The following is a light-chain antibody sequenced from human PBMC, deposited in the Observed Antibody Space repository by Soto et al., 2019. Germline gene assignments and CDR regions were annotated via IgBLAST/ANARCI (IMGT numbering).Light chain of an antibody. CDR3: QQYTNYPRT. CDR2: DAS. CDR1: ESMSGW. J-gene: IGKJ1*01. V-gene: IGKV1-5*01. Sequence: DIAMTQSPSTLSASIGDGVTITCRASESMSGWLAWYQQQPGKAPKLLIYDASNLESGVPSRCSGSGSGTEFNLAISSLQPDDFATYYCQQYTNYPRTFGQGTKVEI.